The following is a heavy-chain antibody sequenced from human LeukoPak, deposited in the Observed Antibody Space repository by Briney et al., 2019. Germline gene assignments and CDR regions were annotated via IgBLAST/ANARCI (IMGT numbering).Heavy chain of an antibody. V-gene: IGHV3-53*01. D-gene: IGHD6-25*01. CDR3: ARESSGYYFDY. J-gene: IGHJ4*02. Sequence: GVALRLSCTASGFTVSSNYMSWVRQAPGKGLEWVSVIRSDGSTNHADSVKGRFTISRDNSKNTLYLQMHSLRAEDTAVYYCARESSGYYFDYWGQGTLVSVSS. CDR2: IRSDGST. CDR1: GFTVSSNY.